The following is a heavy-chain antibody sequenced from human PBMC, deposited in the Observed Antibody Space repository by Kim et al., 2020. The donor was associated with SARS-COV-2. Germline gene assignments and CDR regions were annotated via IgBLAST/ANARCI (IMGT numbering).Heavy chain of an antibody. CDR2: FDPEDGET. Sequence: ASVKVSCKVSGYTLTELSMHWVRQAPGKGLEWMGGFDPEDGETIYAQKFQGRVTMTEDTSTDTAYMELSSLRSEDTAVYYCATDSRITIFGVVNHGLDYWGQGTLVTVSS. CDR3: ATDSRITIFGVVNHGLDY. J-gene: IGHJ4*02. D-gene: IGHD3-3*01. V-gene: IGHV1-24*01. CDR1: GYTLTELS.